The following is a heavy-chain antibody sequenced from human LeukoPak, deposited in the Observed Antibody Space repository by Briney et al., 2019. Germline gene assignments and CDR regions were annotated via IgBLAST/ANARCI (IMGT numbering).Heavy chain of an antibody. D-gene: IGHD2-15*01. J-gene: IGHJ4*02. Sequence: GVSVTVSCKASGYTFTSYGISWVRQAPGQGLEWMGWISAYNGNTNYAQKLQGRVTMTTDTSTSTAYMELRSLRSDDTAVYYCARAPPYCSGGSCLEGDYWGQGTQVTFSS. CDR2: ISAYNGNT. CDR1: GYTFTSYG. V-gene: IGHV1-18*01. CDR3: ARAPPYCSGGSCLEGDY.